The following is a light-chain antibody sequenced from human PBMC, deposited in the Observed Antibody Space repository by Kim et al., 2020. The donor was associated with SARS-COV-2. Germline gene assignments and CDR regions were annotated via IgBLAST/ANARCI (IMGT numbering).Light chain of an antibody. CDR2: SNN. J-gene: IGLJ3*02. V-gene: IGLV1-44*01. Sequence: GVTISCSETSSNTGSKTVNWYKQLPRTAPKLLIFSNNGRPPGVPDRFSGSKSGTSASLAISGLQSEDEADYYCAVWDDSLTGSWVFGGGTQLTVL. CDR3: AVWDDSLTGSWV. CDR1: SSNTGSKT.